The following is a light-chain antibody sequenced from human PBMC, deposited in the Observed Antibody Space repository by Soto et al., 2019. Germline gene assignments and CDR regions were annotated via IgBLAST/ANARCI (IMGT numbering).Light chain of an antibody. J-gene: IGKJ4*01. CDR1: QSVSRV. CDR3: QQRSNCPLT. Sequence: EIVLTQSPATLSLSPGERATLSCRASQSVSRVLAWYQQKPGQAPRLLIYDASNRATGIPARFSGSGSGTDFTLTISSLEPEDFAVYYCQQRSNCPLTFGGGTKVEIK. V-gene: IGKV3-11*01. CDR2: DAS.